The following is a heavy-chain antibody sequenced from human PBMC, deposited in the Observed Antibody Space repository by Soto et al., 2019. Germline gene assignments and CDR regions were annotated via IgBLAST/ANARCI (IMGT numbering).Heavy chain of an antibody. Sequence: EVQLLESGGGLVQPGGSLRLSCAASGFTFSNYGMNWVRQAPGKGLEWVSVVSGSGRTTYYADSVKGQFTISRDNSKNTLYLQMDSLGVQYTAVYYCAKVGAVYGSGKGQAFDIWGQGTMVTVSS. CDR2: VSGSGRTT. CDR3: AKVGAVYGSGKGQAFDI. J-gene: IGHJ3*02. V-gene: IGHV3-23*01. D-gene: IGHD3-10*01. CDR1: GFTFSNYG.